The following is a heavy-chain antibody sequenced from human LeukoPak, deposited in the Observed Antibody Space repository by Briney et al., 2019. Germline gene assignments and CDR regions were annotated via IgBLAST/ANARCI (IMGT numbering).Heavy chain of an antibody. CDR3: ARALWSGPVYYGMDV. J-gene: IGHJ6*02. CDR1: GFTFDDYT. V-gene: IGHV3-43*01. CDR2: ISWDGGDT. Sequence: GGSLRLSCAASGFTFDDYTMHWVRQAPGKGLEWVSLISWDGGDTYYADSVKGRFTISRDNAKNSLYLQMNSLRAEDTAVYYCARALWSGPVYYGMDVWGQGTTVTVSS. D-gene: IGHD3-10*01.